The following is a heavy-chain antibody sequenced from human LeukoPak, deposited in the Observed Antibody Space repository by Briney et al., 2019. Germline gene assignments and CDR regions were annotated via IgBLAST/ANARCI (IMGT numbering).Heavy chain of an antibody. V-gene: IGHV3-23*01. CDR1: GFTFSSYA. Sequence: GGSLRLSCAASGFTFSSYAMSWVRQAPGKGLEWVSAISGSGGSTYYADSVKGRFTISRDNSKNTLYLQMNSLRAEDTAVYYCARESDGDQLRLGPVEWRYYYYYMDVWGKGTTVTVSS. D-gene: IGHD4-17*01. CDR2: ISGSGGST. CDR3: ARESDGDQLRLGPVEWRYYYYYMDV. J-gene: IGHJ6*03.